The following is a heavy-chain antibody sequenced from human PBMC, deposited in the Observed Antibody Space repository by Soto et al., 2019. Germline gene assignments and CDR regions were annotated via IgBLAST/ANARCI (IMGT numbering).Heavy chain of an antibody. J-gene: IGHJ4*02. V-gene: IGHV1-3*01. Sequence: ASVKVSCKASGDTFTSYAIYWVRQAPGQRLEWMGWINAGNGNTRYSQKFQDRVTITRDTSASTVYMELSSLRSEDTAVYYCARDRYSSSCYPDSWGQGTLVTVSS. CDR2: INAGNGNT. CDR1: GDTFTSYA. CDR3: ARDRYSSSCYPDS. D-gene: IGHD6-13*01.